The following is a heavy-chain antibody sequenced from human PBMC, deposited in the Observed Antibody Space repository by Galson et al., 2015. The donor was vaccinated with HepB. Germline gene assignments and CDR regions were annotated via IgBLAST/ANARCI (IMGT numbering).Heavy chain of an antibody. CDR2: IWYHGRDQ. CDR1: GFTFSSYG. Sequence: SLRLSCAASGFTFSSYGIHWVRQAPGKGLEWVSVIWYHGRDQYYAGSVTGRFTVSRDQSKNTVYLQMNSLRAEDTGLYFCARDGDTSGHYGIFDYWGQGALVTVSS. D-gene: IGHD3-22*01. CDR3: ARDGDTSGHYGIFDY. V-gene: IGHV3-33*01. J-gene: IGHJ4*02.